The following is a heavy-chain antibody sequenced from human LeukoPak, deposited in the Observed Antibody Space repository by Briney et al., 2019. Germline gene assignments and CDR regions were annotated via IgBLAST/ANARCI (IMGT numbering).Heavy chain of an antibody. CDR3: ARQEGKYDY. CDR1: GGSTTSGNYY. Sequence: SETLSLTFTVSGGSTTSGNYYWSWIRQPAGKGLEWVGRVYTTGYTNYNASLKTRITISLDTSANSFSLKMTSVTAADTAVYYCARQEGKYDYWGQGTLVTVSS. J-gene: IGHJ4*02. V-gene: IGHV4-61*02. CDR2: VYTTGYT.